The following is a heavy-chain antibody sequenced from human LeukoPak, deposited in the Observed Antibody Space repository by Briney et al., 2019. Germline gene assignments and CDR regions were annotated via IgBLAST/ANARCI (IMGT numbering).Heavy chain of an antibody. V-gene: IGHV4-59*08. CDR1: GGSISSYY. CDR2: IYYSGST. Sequence: SETLSLTCTVSGGSISSYYWSWIRQPPGKGLEWIGYIYYSGSTNYNPSLKSRVTISVNTSKTQFSLHLSSVTAADTAVYYCARAMRMTTVTTDYYYGMDVWGQGTTVTVSS. CDR3: ARAMRMTTVTTDYYYGMDV. D-gene: IGHD4-17*01. J-gene: IGHJ6*02.